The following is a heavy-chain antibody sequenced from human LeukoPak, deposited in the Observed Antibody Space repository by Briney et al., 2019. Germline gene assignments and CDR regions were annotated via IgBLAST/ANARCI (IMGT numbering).Heavy chain of an antibody. CDR3: ANTFYDFWSGYIHY. Sequence: GGSLRLSCTASGFTFSNYAMTWVRQDQGRGLEWVSAISGSDGSTYYADSVVGRFTISRDNSKNTLYLQMNSLRAEDTAVYFCANTFYDFWSGYIHYWGQGTLVTVSS. CDR2: ISGSDGST. V-gene: IGHV3-23*01. D-gene: IGHD3-3*01. CDR1: GFTFSNYA. J-gene: IGHJ4*02.